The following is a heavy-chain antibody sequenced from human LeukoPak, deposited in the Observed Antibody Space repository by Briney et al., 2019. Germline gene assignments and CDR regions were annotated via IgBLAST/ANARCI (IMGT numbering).Heavy chain of an antibody. J-gene: IGHJ4*02. V-gene: IGHV4-30-2*01. Sequence: PSETLSLTCAVSGGSTSSGGYSWSWIRQPPGKGLEWLGYIYHSGSTYYNASLKCCVTIAIGRSKNQCYLKLSSVNAADTAVYSCARGTSSWDRGLDYWGQGTLVTVSS. CDR2: IYHSGST. CDR1: GGSTSSGGYS. CDR3: ARGTSSWDRGLDY. D-gene: IGHD6-13*01.